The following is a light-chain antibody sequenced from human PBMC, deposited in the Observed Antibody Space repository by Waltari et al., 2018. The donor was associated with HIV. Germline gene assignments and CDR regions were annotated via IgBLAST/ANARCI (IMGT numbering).Light chain of an antibody. CDR1: SLRSHY. V-gene: IGLV3-19*01. CDR2: GKK. CDR3: NSRDSSGNHWV. J-gene: IGLJ3*02. Sequence: SSELTQDPAVSVALGQTVRLTCQGDSLRSHYASWYPQKPGQAPVLVIYGKKHRPSGIPVRFPGASSGNTASLTSTGAQAEDEADYYCNSRDSSGNHWVFGGGTKLTVL.